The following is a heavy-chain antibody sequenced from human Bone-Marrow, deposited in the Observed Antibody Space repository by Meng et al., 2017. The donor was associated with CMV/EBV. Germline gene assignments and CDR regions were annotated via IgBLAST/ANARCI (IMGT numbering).Heavy chain of an antibody. J-gene: IGHJ6*02. CDR3: ARAPLYGSGSYGSYGMDV. CDR2: ISYDGSNK. CDR1: GFTFSSYA. Sequence: GGSLRLSCAASGFTFSSYAMHWVRQAPGKGLECVAVISYDGSNKYYADSVKGRFTISRDNSKNTLYLQMNSLRAEDTAVYYCARAPLYGSGSYGSYGMDVWGQGTTVTVSS. V-gene: IGHV3-30*04. D-gene: IGHD3-10*01.